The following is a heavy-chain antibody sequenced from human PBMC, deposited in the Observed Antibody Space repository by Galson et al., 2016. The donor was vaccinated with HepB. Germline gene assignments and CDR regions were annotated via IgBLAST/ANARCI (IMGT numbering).Heavy chain of an antibody. CDR3: AKERLGHFDFDS. D-gene: IGHD2/OR15-2a*01. CDR1: GITFSSHA. Sequence: SLRLSCAASGITFSSHAMNWVRQAPGRGLEWVSSISAIDGRTCYADSVKGRFTISRDNSKSTLYLQMNSLGAEDTALYYCAKERLGHFDFDSWGQGTLVTVSS. CDR2: ISAIDGRT. J-gene: IGHJ4*02. V-gene: IGHV3-23*01.